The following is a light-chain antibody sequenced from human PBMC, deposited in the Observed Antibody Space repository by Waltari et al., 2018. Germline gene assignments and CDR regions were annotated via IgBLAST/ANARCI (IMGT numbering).Light chain of an antibody. CDR3: CSYSRSSPWV. J-gene: IGLJ3*02. V-gene: IGLV2-23*01. CDR1: SSDVASFKL. CDR2: EDT. Sequence: QSALTQPASVSGSPGQSITISCTATSSDVASFKLVSWLQQYPGKAPKLIIYEDTERPSGVSSRFSGSKSGNTASLSISGLQAEDEADYHCCSYSRSSPWVFGGGTKLTVL.